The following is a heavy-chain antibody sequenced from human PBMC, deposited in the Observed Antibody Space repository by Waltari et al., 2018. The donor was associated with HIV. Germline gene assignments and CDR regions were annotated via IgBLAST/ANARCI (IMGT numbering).Heavy chain of an antibody. V-gene: IGHV4-38-2*02. CDR3: ARGVVIVVVKDIYFQH. CDR2: IDHSGST. CDR1: GYSISSGYY. D-gene: IGHD3-22*01. Sequence: QVQLQESGPGLVKPSETLSLTCTVSGYSISSGYYWGWIRQPPGKGLEWIGSIDHSGSTYSNPALNSRVTLSVDTAKNQFSLKLSSVTAADTAVYYCARGVVIVVVKDIYFQHWGQGTLVTVSS. J-gene: IGHJ1*01.